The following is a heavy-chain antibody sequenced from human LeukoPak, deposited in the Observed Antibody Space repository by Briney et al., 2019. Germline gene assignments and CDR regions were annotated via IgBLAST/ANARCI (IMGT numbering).Heavy chain of an antibody. CDR1: GFTFSSYW. CDR3: AKVGFGELWARSDYYYYYMDV. V-gene: IGHV3-74*01. Sequence: GGSLRLSCAASGFTFSSYWMHWVRQAPGKGLVWVSRINSDGSSTSYADSVKGRFTISRDNAKNTLYLQMNSLRAEDTAVYYCAKVGFGELWARSDYYYYYMDVWGKGTTVTISS. J-gene: IGHJ6*03. D-gene: IGHD3-10*01. CDR2: INSDGSST.